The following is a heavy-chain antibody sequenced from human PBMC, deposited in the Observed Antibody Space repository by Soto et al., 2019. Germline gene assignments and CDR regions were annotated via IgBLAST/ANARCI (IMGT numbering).Heavy chain of an antibody. CDR3: ANLGCDLGRLFDY. D-gene: IGHD1-26*01. V-gene: IGHV3-30*18. J-gene: IGHJ4*01. Sequence: QVQLVESGGGVVQPGRSLRLSCAASGFTFSSYGMHWVRQAPGKGLEWVAVISYDGSNKYYADSVKGRFTISRDNSKNTLYLQMNSLRAEDTAVYYCANLGCDLGRLFDYWGRGTLVTVSS. CDR1: GFTFSSYG. CDR2: ISYDGSNK.